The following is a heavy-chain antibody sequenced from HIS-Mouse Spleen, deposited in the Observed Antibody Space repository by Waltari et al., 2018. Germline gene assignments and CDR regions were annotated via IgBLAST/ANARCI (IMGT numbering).Heavy chain of an antibody. Sequence: QVQLVESGGGWVQPGRSRRLPCAASGFPFRSSPMHWVRQAPGKGLEWVAVISYDGSNKYYADSVKGRFTISRDNSKNTLYLQMNSLRAEDTAVYYCARDRAYSSSSAFDIWGQGTMVTVSS. CDR2: ISYDGSNK. D-gene: IGHD6-6*01. J-gene: IGHJ3*02. CDR3: ARDRAYSSSSAFDI. V-gene: IGHV3-30*04. CDR1: GFPFRSSP.